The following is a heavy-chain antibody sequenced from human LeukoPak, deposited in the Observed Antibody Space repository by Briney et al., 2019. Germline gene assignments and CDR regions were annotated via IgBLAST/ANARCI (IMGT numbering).Heavy chain of an antibody. Sequence: PSETLSLTCTISGGSISDNYWSWIRQPPGKGLEWIGYAYYSGHTNYNSSLKSRVTMSLDTSKSQFSLRLSSVTAADTAVYFCARHPFATPFDYWGPGTLVTVSS. D-gene: IGHD2-15*01. CDR3: ARHPFATPFDY. V-gene: IGHV4-59*08. CDR1: GGSISDNY. CDR2: AYYSGHT. J-gene: IGHJ4*02.